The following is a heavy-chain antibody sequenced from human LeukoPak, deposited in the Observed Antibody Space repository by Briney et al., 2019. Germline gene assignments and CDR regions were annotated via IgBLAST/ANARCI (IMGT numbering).Heavy chain of an antibody. Sequence: GGSLRPSCAASGFTFSSYSMNWVRQAPGKGLEWVSSISSSSSYIYYADSVKGRFTISRDNAKNSLYLQMNSLRAEDTAVYYCARGPEYSSGWYADPPPIDYWGQGTLVTVSS. CDR3: ARGPEYSSGWYADPPPIDY. V-gene: IGHV3-21*01. J-gene: IGHJ4*02. CDR1: GFTFSSYS. CDR2: ISSSSSYI. D-gene: IGHD6-19*01.